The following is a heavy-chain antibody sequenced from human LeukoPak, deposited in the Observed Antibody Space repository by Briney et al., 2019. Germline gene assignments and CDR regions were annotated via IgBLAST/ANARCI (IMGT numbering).Heavy chain of an antibody. CDR2: IYTSGST. CDR1: GGSISSGSYY. Sequence: PSETLSLTCTVSGGSISSGSYYWSWIRQPAGKGLEWIGRIYTSGSTNYNPSLKSQVTISVDTSKNQFSLKLSSVTAADTAVYYCARGTSGSYTGDAFDIWGQGTMVTVSS. J-gene: IGHJ3*02. CDR3: ARGTSGSYTGDAFDI. D-gene: IGHD1-26*01. V-gene: IGHV4-61*02.